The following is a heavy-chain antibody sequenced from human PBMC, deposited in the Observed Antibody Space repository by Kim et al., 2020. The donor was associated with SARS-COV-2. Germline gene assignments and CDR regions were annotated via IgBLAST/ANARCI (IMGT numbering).Heavy chain of an antibody. V-gene: IGHV3-7*01. J-gene: IGHJ4*02. CDR3: TRSLEY. CDR1: GFIFSNSW. CDR2: ISADGSQK. Sequence: GGSLRLSCAASGFIFSNSWMTWVRQAPGKGLEWVATISADGSQKYHVDSVKGRFTLSRDNAENSLYLQMNSLRAEDTAIYYCTRSLEYWGQGTLVTVSS.